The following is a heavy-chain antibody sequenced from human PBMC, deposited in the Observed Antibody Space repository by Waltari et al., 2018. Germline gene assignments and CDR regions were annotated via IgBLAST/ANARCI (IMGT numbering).Heavy chain of an antibody. CDR2: INPNSGGT. CDR3: ASTRTSDAFDI. J-gene: IGHJ3*02. V-gene: IGHV1-2*06. Sequence: QVQLVQSGAEVKKPGASVKVSCKASGYTFTGYYMHWVRQAPGQGLEWMGRINPNSGGTNYAQKCQGRVTMTRDTSISTAYMELSRLRSDDTAVYYCASTRTSDAFDIWGQGTMVTVSS. CDR1: GYTFTGYY.